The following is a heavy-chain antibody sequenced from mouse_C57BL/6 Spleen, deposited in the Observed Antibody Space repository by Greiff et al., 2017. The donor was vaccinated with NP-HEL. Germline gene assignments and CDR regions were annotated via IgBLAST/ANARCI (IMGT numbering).Heavy chain of an antibody. Sequence: EVQLQQSGPELVKPGASVKISCKASGYSFTDYNMNWVKQSNGKSLEWIGVINPNYGTTSYNQTFKGKATLTVDQSSSTAYMQLNSLTSEDSAVYYCARNHLIYDVRTRFAHWGQGTLVTVSA. CDR3: ARNHLIYDVRTRFAH. CDR1: GYSFTDYN. J-gene: IGHJ3*01. V-gene: IGHV1-39*01. D-gene: IGHD2-3*01. CDR2: INPNYGTT.